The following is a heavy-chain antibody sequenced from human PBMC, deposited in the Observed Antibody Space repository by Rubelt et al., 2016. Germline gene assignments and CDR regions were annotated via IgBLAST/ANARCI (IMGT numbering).Heavy chain of an antibody. J-gene: IGHJ4*02. CDR1: GGSISSSSYY. D-gene: IGHD1-26*01. Sequence: QLQLQESGPGLEKPSETLSLTCTVSGGSISSSSYYWGWIRQPPGKGLEWIGSIYYSGSTYYNPSLKSRFTISADTSKNQFSLKLSSVTAADTAVYYCARHHGELLRNYFDYWGQGTLVTVSS. V-gene: IGHV4-39*01. CDR3: ARHHGELLRNYFDY. CDR2: IYYSGST.